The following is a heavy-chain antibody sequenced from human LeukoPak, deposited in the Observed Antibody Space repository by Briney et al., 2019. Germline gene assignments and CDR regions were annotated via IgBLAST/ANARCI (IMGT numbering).Heavy chain of an antibody. V-gene: IGHV4-4*07. J-gene: IGHJ2*01. D-gene: IGHD2-2*01. Sequence: SETLSLTCTVSGGSISSYYWSWIRQPAGKGLEWIGRVYSSGSTNYNPSLKSRVTMSVDTSKNQFSLKLSSVTAADTAVYYCASQIGTGTSTFHFDLWGRGTLVTVSS. CDR2: VYSSGST. CDR3: ASQIGTGTSTFHFDL. CDR1: GGSISSYY.